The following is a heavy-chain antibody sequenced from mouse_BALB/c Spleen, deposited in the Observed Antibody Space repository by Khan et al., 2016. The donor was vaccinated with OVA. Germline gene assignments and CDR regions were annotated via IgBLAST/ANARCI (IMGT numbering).Heavy chain of an antibody. CDR1: GYTFTNYG. J-gene: IGHJ4*01. V-gene: IGHV9-3-1*01. CDR3: ARPHYFSYVMDY. D-gene: IGHD1-1*01. CDR2: INTYTGEP. Sequence: QIQLVQSGPELKKPGETVKISCKASGYTFTNYGMNWVKQAPGKGLKWMGWINTYTGEPTYTDDFKGRFAFSLETSASTAYLQINNLKNEDTATYFCARPHYFSYVMDYWGQGTSVTVSS.